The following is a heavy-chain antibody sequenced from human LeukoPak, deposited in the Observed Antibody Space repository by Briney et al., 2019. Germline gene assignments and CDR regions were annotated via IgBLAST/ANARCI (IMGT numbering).Heavy chain of an antibody. CDR2: IGGSGGGT. J-gene: IGHJ4*02. D-gene: IGHD6-19*01. Sequence: GGSLRPSCAASGFTFSYYAMNWVRQAPGKGLVWVSGIGGSGGGTYYADSVKGRFTISRDNSKNTMYLQMNSLRGEDTAVYYCAKGVSVAGPGRFDYWGQGTLVTVSS. CDR1: GFTFSYYA. CDR3: AKGVSVAGPGRFDY. V-gene: IGHV3-23*01.